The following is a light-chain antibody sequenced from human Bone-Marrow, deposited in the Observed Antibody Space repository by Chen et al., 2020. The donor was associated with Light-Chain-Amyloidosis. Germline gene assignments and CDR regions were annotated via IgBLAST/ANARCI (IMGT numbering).Light chain of an antibody. CDR2: DDS. CDR3: QVCDRSSDRPV. Sequence: SYVLTQPSSVSVAPGQTATIACGGNNIGSTSGHWYQQTPGQAPLLVVYDDSDRPSGIPERLSCANSGNTATLTISRVEAGDEADDYCQVCDRSSDRPVFGGGTKLTVL. CDR1: NIGSTS. V-gene: IGLV3-21*02. J-gene: IGLJ3*02.